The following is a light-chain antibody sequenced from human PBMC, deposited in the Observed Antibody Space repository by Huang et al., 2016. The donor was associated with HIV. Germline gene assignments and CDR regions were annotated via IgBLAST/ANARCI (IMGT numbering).Light chain of an antibody. V-gene: IGKV1-9*01. CDR1: QDISNS. CDR2: AAS. CDR3: QQRNSFL. J-gene: IGKJ3*01. Sequence: IQLTKSPSSLSASVGDSVRISCRASQDISNSLAWYQLSTGKAPKLLIYAASTLQSGVPSSFSGSGSGTVFALTIRGLQPEDFATYYCQQRNSFLFGPGTKVDIK.